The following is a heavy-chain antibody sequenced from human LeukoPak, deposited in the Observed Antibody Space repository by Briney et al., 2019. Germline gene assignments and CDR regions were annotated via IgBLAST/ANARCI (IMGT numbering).Heavy chain of an antibody. V-gene: IGHV4-59*01. J-gene: IGHJ4*02. D-gene: IGHD1/OR15-1a*01. CDR1: GVSINTYF. CDR3: ASQLGGTTFH. Sequence: SETLSLTCTVSGVSINTYFWSWIRQPPGKGLEWIGYVYYNGITNYNPSLKSRVSISLDTSKNQFSLKLNSVTAAETAVYYCASQLGGTTFHWGQGTLVTVSS. CDR2: VYYNGIT.